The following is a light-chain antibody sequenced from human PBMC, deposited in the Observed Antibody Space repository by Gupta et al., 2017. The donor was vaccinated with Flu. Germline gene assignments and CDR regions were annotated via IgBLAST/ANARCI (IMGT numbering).Light chain of an antibody. CDR2: EYK. CDR1: GSTANSC. V-gene: IGLV6-57*02. CDR3: QSYDSSLSYGA. Sequence: GSTANSCDYLYRYRPVTATTTILHEYKLRPRGSAIPFSCSIDDSANTASLTITGLQTEDEADYYCQSYDSSLSYGAFGGGTKLTVL. J-gene: IGLJ2*01.